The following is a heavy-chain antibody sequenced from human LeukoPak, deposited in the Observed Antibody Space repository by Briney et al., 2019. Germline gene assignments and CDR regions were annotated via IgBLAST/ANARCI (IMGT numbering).Heavy chain of an antibody. CDR1: GYTFTGYY. V-gene: IGHV1-46*01. CDR2: INPSGGST. D-gene: IGHD1-26*01. J-gene: IGHJ4*02. CDR3: ARAQSGSGSYAY. Sequence: ASVKVSCKASGYTFTGYYMHWVRQAPGQGLEWMGIINPSGGSTSYAQKFQGRVTMTRDTSTSTVYMELYSLRSEDTAVYYCARAQSGSGSYAYWGQGTLVTVSS.